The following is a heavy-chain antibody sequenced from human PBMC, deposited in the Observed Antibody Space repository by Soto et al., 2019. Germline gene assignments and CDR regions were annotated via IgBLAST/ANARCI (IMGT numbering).Heavy chain of an antibody. J-gene: IGHJ4*02. CDR3: AHSRYSGSVHLYYSDY. CDR1: GFSLSTSEVG. D-gene: IGHD3-10*01. Sequence: QITLKESGPTLVKPTQTLTLTCTFSGFSLSTSEVGVGWIRQPPGKALEWLALIYWDDDKRYSPSLKSRLTITKDTSKNQVVLTMANMAPVDTATYYCAHSRYSGSVHLYYSDYWGQGTLVTVSS. CDR2: IYWDDDK. V-gene: IGHV2-5*02.